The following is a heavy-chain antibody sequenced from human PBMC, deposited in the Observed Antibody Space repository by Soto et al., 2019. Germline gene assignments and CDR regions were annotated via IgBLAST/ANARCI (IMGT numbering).Heavy chain of an antibody. CDR1: GFTVSSNY. CDR3: TRVKVGNGDAYDV. J-gene: IGHJ3*01. V-gene: IGHV3-53*01. Sequence: EVQLVESGGGLIQPGGSLTLSCAASGFTVSSNYMSWVRQAPGKGLDWVSVIYTGGSTYYADAVEGRFTISRDNSKNTLDLQMNSLRAEDTAVYYYTRVKVGNGDAYDVWGQGTMVTVSS. CDR2: IYTGGST. D-gene: IGHD1-1*01.